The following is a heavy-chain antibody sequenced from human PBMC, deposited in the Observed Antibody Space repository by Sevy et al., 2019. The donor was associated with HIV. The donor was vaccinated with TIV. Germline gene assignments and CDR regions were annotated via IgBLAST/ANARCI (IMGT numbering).Heavy chain of an antibody. Sequence: GGSLRLSCPASGVTLSSYGIHWVRQAPGKGLEWVAVIGYDGSNIHYADSVKGRFTISRDNSKDTYFLQMDSLRAEDTAIYYCARDARIFGDYLLAYFDYWGQGTLVTVSS. J-gene: IGHJ4*02. CDR1: GVTLSSYG. V-gene: IGHV3-30*12. D-gene: IGHD3-9*01. CDR2: IGYDGSNI. CDR3: ARDARIFGDYLLAYFDY.